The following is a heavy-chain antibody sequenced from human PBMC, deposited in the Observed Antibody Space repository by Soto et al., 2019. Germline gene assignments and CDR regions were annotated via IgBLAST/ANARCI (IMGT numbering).Heavy chain of an antibody. D-gene: IGHD2-15*01. CDR1: GFTFSSYA. V-gene: IGHV3-23*01. CDR3: AKDGKRRLFPLKYCSGGSCYSLREYFDY. J-gene: IGHJ4*02. Sequence: GGSLRLSCAASGFTFSSYAMSWVRQAPGKGLEWVSAISGSGGSTYYADSVKGRFTISRDNSKNTLYLQMNSLRAEDTAVYYCAKDGKRRLFPLKYCSGGSCYSLREYFDYWGQGTLVTVSS. CDR2: ISGSGGST.